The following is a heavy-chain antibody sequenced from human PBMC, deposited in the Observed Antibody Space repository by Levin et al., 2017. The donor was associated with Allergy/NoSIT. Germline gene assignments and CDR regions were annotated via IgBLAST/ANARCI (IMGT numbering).Heavy chain of an antibody. CDR2: INHSGST. Sequence: SETLSLTCAVYGGSFSGYYWSWIRQPPGKGLEWIGEINHSGSTNYNPSLKSRVTISVDTSKNQFSLKLSSVTAADTAVYYCARGLRYFDWLLLGYFDYWGQGTLVTVSS. D-gene: IGHD3-9*01. CDR3: ARGLRYFDWLLLGYFDY. CDR1: GGSFSGYY. V-gene: IGHV4-34*01. J-gene: IGHJ4*02.